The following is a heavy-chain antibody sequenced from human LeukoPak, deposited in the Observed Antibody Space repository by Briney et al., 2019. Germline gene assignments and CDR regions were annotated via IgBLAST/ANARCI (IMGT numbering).Heavy chain of an antibody. D-gene: IGHD5-24*01. V-gene: IGHV1-46*01. J-gene: IGHJ3*02. CDR2: INPDGGNT. CDR3: ARIRDGYNDAYDI. CDR1: GYIFTSYN. Sequence: ASVKVSCKASGYIFTSYNMYWVRQAPGQVLEWMGLINPDGGNTNYAQNFQGRVTLTRDTSTSTAYMELSSLRSEDTAIYYCARIRDGYNDAYDIWGQGTVVTVPS.